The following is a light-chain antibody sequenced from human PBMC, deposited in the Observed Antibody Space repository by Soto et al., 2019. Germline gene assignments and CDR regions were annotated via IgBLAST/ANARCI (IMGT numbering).Light chain of an antibody. CDR1: QSVSSY. J-gene: IGKJ1*01. CDR2: DAS. Sequence: EIVLTQSPATLSLSPGERATLSCRASQSVSSYLAWYQQKPGQAPRLLIYDASNRATGIPARFSGSGSGTDFTLSISGLEPEDLAVYYCQQRSNWPCTFGQGTKVEIK. V-gene: IGKV3-11*01. CDR3: QQRSNWPCT.